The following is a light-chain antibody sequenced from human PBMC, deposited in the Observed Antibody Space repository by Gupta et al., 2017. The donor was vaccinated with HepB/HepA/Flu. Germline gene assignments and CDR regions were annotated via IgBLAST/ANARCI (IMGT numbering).Light chain of an antibody. CDR1: QSVSSSY. Sequence: EIVLTQSPGTLSLSPGERATLSCRASQSVSSSYLAWYQQKPGQAPRLLISGAYSGSGTDFTLTIIRLEPEDFAVYYCHQECSSWWTFGQGTKVEIK. CDR3: HQECSSWWT. CDR2: GA. V-gene: IGKV3-20*01. J-gene: IGKJ1*01.